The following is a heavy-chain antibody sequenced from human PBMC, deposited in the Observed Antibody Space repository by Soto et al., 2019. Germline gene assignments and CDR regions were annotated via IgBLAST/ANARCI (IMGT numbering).Heavy chain of an antibody. CDR2: IYYSGTT. CDR1: GYSISSSNW. V-gene: IGHV4-28*01. J-gene: IGHJ4*02. D-gene: IGHD1-26*01. Sequence: QVQLQESGPGLVKPSDTLSLTCAVSGYSISSSNWWGWIRQPPGKGLEWIGYIYYSGTTYYNPSLKSRVTMAVDTSKNQFSRKLTSVTAVDTAVYYCARREIQGPIDYGGQGTLVTVSS. CDR3: ARREIQGPIDY.